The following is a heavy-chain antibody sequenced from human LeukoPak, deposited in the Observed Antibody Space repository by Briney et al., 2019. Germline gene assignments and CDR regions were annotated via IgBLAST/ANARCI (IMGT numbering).Heavy chain of an antibody. CDR2: ISGSSTTI. CDR1: GFTFSTYS. Sequence: GGSLRLSCAASGFTFSTYSMNWIRQAPGKGLEWVSYISGSSTTIYYADSVKGRFTISRDNAKNSLYLQMNSLRAEDTAVYYFARDVGYCSSTSCYYFDYWGQGTLVTVSS. V-gene: IGHV3-48*01. D-gene: IGHD2-2*01. J-gene: IGHJ4*02. CDR3: ARDVGYCSSTSCYYFDY.